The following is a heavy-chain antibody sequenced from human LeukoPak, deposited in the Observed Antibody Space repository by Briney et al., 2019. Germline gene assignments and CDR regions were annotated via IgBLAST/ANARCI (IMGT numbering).Heavy chain of an antibody. D-gene: IGHD6-13*01. CDR3: ARGSRSWYFDY. V-gene: IGHV4-34*01. J-gene: IGHJ4*02. Sequence: SETLSLTCAVYGGSFSGYYWSWILQPPGKGREWIGEINHSGSTNYNPSLKSRVTISVDTSKNQFSLKLSSVTAADTAVYYCARGSRSWYFDYWGQGTLVTVSS. CDR2: INHSGST. CDR1: GGSFSGYY.